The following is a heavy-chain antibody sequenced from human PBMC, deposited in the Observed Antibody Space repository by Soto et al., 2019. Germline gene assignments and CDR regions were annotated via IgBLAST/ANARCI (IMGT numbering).Heavy chain of an antibody. CDR3: TTDRAWQPYYFVY. V-gene: IGHV3-15*01. J-gene: IGHJ4*02. CDR2: IKIKTHGGTA. D-gene: IGHD6-13*01. CDR1: GFTFSNAW. Sequence: EVQLVESGGGLVKPGGSLRLSCAASGFTFSNAWMPWVRQAPGKGLEWVGRIKIKTHGGTADYAAPVKGRFTISRDDSKNTLSLEMSSLETEDTAVYYCTTDRAWQPYYFVYWGQGALVSVSS.